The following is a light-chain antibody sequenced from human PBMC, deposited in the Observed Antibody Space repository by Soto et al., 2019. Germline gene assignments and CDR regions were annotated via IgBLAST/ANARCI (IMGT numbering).Light chain of an antibody. CDR1: QSVRSNS. CDR3: QQYGSSRIT. Sequence: DIVLKHSPGTLSLSPWETATLSCRASQSVRSNSLAWYQQKTGQAPRLLIYGASSRATGIPDRFSGSGSGTDFTLTISRLEPEDFAVYYCQQYGSSRITFGQGTRLEI. J-gene: IGKJ5*01. CDR2: GAS. V-gene: IGKV3-20*01.